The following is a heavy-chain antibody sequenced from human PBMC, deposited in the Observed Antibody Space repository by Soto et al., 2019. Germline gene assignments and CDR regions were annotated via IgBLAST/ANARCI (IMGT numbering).Heavy chain of an antibody. Sequence: PGGSLRLSCVASGFTFSGNVMSWVRQAPGKGLEWISIISGSGGSTYYADSVKGRFTISRDNSNNTLYLQMHSLTAADTAVYYCAKNGCGGDCYSSVAGNWFDPWGRGTLVTVSS. D-gene: IGHD2-21*02. J-gene: IGHJ5*02. CDR2: ISGSGGST. CDR3: AKNGCGGDCYSSVAGNWFDP. V-gene: IGHV3-23*01. CDR1: GFTFSGNV.